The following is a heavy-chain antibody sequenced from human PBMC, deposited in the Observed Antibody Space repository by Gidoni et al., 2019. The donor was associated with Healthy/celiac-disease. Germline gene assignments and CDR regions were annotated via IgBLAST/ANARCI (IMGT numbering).Heavy chain of an antibody. CDR3: ARGPIVLMVYAGLYYFDY. CDR2: INHSGST. CDR1: GGSFSGYY. J-gene: IGHJ4*02. V-gene: IGHV4-34*01. Sequence: QVQLQQWGAGLLKPSETLSLTCAVYGGSFSGYYWSWIRQPPGKGLEWIGEINHSGSTNYNPSLKSRVTISVDTSKNQFSLKLSSVTAADTAVYYCARGPIVLMVYAGLYYFDYWGQGTLVTVSS. D-gene: IGHD2-8*01.